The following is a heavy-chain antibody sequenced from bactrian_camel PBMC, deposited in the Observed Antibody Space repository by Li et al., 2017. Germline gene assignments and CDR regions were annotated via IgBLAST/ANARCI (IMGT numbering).Heavy chain of an antibody. CDR1: GLQFSVYD. Sequence: VQLVESGGGTVQPGGSLRLSCVASGLQFSVYDMSWVRQAPGKGLEWVSSITSGDGTTAYVDSVKGRFTTSLDGAKNTLYLQMDSLKSEDTAAYYCAADQRWLLLAPLGYWGQGTQVTVS. J-gene: IGHJ6*01. CDR3: AADQRWLLLAPLGY. V-gene: IGHV3S40*01. CDR2: ITSGDGTT. D-gene: IGHD2*01.